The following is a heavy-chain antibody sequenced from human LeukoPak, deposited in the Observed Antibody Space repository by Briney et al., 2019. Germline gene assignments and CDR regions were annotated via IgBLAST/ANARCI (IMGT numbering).Heavy chain of an antibody. Sequence: GASVKVSCKASGYTFTSYAMHWVRQAPGQRREWMGGINAGNGNTKYSQKFQDRVTITRETSGSTAYMELSRLRSEDTAVCYCASGEGANGYWGQGTLVTVSS. D-gene: IGHD4/OR15-4a*01. J-gene: IGHJ4*02. CDR1: GYTFTSYA. CDR3: ASGEGANGY. CDR2: INAGNGNT. V-gene: IGHV1-3*01.